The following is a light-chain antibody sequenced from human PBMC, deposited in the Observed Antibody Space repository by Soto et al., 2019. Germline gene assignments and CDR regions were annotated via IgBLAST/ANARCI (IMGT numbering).Light chain of an antibody. CDR3: QQYGSSPWT. CDR1: QSVSSSY. CDR2: GAS. V-gene: IGKV3-20*01. J-gene: IGKJ1*01. Sequence: EVVLTQSPSTLSLSTGERATLSCTPSQSVSSSYLAWYKQKPGQAPRLLIYGASSRATGIPDRFSGSGSGTDFTLTISRLEPEDFAVYYCQQYGSSPWTFAQGTKADIK.